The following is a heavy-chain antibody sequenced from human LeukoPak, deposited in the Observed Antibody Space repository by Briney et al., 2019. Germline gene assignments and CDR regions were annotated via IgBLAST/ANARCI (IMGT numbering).Heavy chain of an antibody. CDR2: IKQDGGEK. J-gene: IGHJ4*02. V-gene: IGHV3-7*01. CDR3: ARVGARQVLEH. CDR1: EFTFSSYW. Sequence: PGGSLRLSCAASEFTFSSYWMSWVRQAPGKGLEWVANIKQDGGEKYYLDSVKGRFTVSRDNAKNSLYLQMNSLRAEDTAVYYCARVGARQVLEHWGQGTLVTVPS. D-gene: IGHD2-21*01.